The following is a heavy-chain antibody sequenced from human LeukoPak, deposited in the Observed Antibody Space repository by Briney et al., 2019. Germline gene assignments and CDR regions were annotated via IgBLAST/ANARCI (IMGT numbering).Heavy chain of an antibody. Sequence: GGSLRLSCVASGFTFTGHSMHWVRQAPGKGLEWVAVVADDEKTIFYADSVKGRFTISRDNSKNTLYLQMNSLRAEDTAVYYCARSPEYYYDSSGYYNDYWGQGTLVTVSS. CDR2: VADDEKTI. J-gene: IGHJ4*02. V-gene: IGHV3-30*14. CDR1: GFTFTGHS. CDR3: ARSPEYYYDSSGYYNDY. D-gene: IGHD3-22*01.